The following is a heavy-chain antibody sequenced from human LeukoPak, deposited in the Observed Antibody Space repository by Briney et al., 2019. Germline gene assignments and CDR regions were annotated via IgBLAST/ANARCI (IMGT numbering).Heavy chain of an antibody. CDR1: GCTFSDAW. CDR3: ARYYGDSGSQYYFDY. Sequence: GGSLTLSCAASGCTFSDAWMSWVRQAPGKGVEWVGRIKSKTDGGTTDYAAPVKGRFTISRDDSKNTLYLQMNSLKIEDTAVYYCARYYGDSGSQYYFDYWGQGTLVTVSS. CDR2: IKSKTDGGTT. D-gene: IGHD3-22*01. J-gene: IGHJ4*02. V-gene: IGHV3-15*01.